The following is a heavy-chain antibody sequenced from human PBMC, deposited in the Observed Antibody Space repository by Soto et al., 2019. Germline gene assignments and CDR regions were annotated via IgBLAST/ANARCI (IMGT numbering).Heavy chain of an antibody. Sequence: SETLSLTCAVYGGSFSGYYWTWIRQPPGKGLEWIGYIYYSGSTNYNPSLKSRVTISVDTSKNQFSLKLSSVTAADTAVYYCARQGCTNGVCYYFFDYWFDPWGQGTLVTVSS. CDR3: ARQGCTNGVCYYFFDYWFDP. CDR1: GGSFSGYY. V-gene: IGHV4-59*08. J-gene: IGHJ5*02. CDR2: IYYSGST. D-gene: IGHD2-8*01.